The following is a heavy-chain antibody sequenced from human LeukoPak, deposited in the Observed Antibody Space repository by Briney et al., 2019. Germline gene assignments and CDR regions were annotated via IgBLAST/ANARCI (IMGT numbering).Heavy chain of an antibody. J-gene: IGHJ4*02. CDR3: ARETGSAVGSTDFDY. CDR2: ISYDGSNK. Sequence: PGGSLRLSCAASGFTFSSYAVHWVRQTPGKGLEWVAVISYDGSNKYYADSVKGRFTTSRDNSKNTLYLQMNSLRAEDTALYYCARETGSAVGSTDFDYWGQGTLVTVSS. D-gene: IGHD4-17*01. CDR1: GFTFSSYA. V-gene: IGHV3-30-3*01.